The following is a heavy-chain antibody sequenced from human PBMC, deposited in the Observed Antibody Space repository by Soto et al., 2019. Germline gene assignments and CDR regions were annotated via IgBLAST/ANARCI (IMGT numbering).Heavy chain of an antibody. J-gene: IGHJ4*02. CDR3: ARRLIAVAGNHLDY. CDR1: GGSISSSSYY. V-gene: IGHV4-39*01. Sequence: SETLSLTCTVSGGSISSSSYYWGWIRQPPGKGLEWIGSIYYSGSTYYNPSLKSRVTISVDTSKNQFSLKLSSVTAADTAVYYCARRLIAVAGNHLDYWGQGTLVTVSS. D-gene: IGHD6-19*01. CDR2: IYYSGST.